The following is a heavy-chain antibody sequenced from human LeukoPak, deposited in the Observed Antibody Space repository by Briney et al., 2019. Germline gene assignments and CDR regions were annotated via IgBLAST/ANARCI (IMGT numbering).Heavy chain of an antibody. CDR3: ARDFSNWNTGDY. CDR2: IYYSGST. V-gene: IGHV4-39*07. J-gene: IGHJ4*02. D-gene: IGHD1-1*01. Sequence: SETLSLTCTVSGGSISSSRYYWGWIRQPPGKGLEWIGTIYYSGSTYYNPSLKSRVTISVDTSKNQFSLKLSSVTAADTAVYYCARDFSNWNTGDYWGQGTLVTVSS. CDR1: GGSISSSRYY.